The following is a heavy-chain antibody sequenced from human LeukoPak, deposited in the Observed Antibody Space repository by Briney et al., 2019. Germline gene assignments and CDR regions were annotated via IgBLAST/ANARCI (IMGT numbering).Heavy chain of an antibody. D-gene: IGHD5-18*01. CDR2: MSSNGNSR. Sequence: GGSLRLSCAASGFTFNNYAMHWVRQAPGKGLEWVTIMSSNGNSRFYADSVRGRFTVSRDSSNNTLDLQMNGVSAKDTAVYYCARGTAYYYGMDVWGQGTTVIVSS. J-gene: IGHJ6*02. CDR1: GFTFNNYA. V-gene: IGHV3-30*01. CDR3: ARGTAYYYGMDV.